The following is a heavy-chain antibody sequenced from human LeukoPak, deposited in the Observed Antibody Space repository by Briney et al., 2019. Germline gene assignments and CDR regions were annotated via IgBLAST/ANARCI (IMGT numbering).Heavy chain of an antibody. CDR3: AKRRGNGMGGFYFDY. J-gene: IGHJ4*02. D-gene: IGHD1-1*01. V-gene: IGHV3-23*01. Sequence: GGSLRLSCAASGFTFSSYAMSWVRQAPGKGLEWVSAISGSGGSTYYADSVKGRFTISRDNSKNTLYLQMNSLRAEDTAVYYCAKRRGNGMGGFYFDYWGQGTLVTVSS. CDR1: GFTFSSYA. CDR2: ISGSGGST.